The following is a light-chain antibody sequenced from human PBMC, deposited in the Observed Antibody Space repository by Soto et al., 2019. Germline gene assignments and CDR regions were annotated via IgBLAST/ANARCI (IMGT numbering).Light chain of an antibody. J-gene: IGLJ1*01. CDR3: MSYTTSLIYV. CDR1: SSDVGFYNH. Sequence: QSALTQPASVSGSPGQSITISCTGTSSDVGFYNHVSWYQQHPGKAPKLMISDVTNRPSGVSDRFSGSQSVNTASLTISGLQTEDEADYYCMSYTTSLIYVFGSGTKLTVL. V-gene: IGLV2-14*01. CDR2: DVT.